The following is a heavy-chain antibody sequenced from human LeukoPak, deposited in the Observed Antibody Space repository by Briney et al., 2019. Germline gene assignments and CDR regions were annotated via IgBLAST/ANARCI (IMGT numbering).Heavy chain of an antibody. Sequence: GGSLRLSCAASGFTFSSYWMSWVRQAPGKGLEWVANIKQDGSEKYYVDSVKGRFTISRDNAKNSLYLQMNSLRAEDTAVYYCARGPYYDFWSGHSLYGMDVWGQGTTVTVSS. CDR2: IKQDGSEK. CDR1: GFTFSSYW. CDR3: ARGPYYDFWSGHSLYGMDV. J-gene: IGHJ6*02. V-gene: IGHV3-7*03. D-gene: IGHD3-3*01.